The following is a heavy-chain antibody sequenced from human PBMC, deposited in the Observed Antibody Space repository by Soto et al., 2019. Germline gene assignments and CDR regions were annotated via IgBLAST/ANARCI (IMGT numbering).Heavy chain of an antibody. CDR2: ILVDGRT. J-gene: IGHJ3*02. CDR1: GFICSSYD. CDR3: AKATATGGGAFDI. V-gene: IGHV3-23*01. D-gene: IGHD2-8*02. Sequence: GSLRLSCAASGFICSSYDMSWVRQAPGKGLEWVSTILVDGRTFYVDSVKGRFTISRDSSQNTVYLQTNSLTAGDTALYYCAKATATGGGAFDICGQGTMVTVSS.